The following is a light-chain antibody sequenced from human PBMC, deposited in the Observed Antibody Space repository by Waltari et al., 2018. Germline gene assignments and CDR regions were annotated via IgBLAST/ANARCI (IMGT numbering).Light chain of an antibody. CDR3: FSYAGSNTYV. J-gene: IGLJ1*01. CDR2: DVT. V-gene: IGLV2-11*01. Sequence: QSALTQPRSVSGSPGQSVAISCPGTASDVGGYNFFPLYQQHPGKAPKIMIYDVTKRPSGVPDRFSGSKSGNTASLTISGLQAEDEADYYCFSYAGSNTYVFGTGTKVTVL. CDR1: ASDVGGYNF.